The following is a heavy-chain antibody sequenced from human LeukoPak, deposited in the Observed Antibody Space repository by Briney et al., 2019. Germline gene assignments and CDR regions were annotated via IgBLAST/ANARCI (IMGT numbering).Heavy chain of an antibody. D-gene: IGHD5-12*01. CDR1: GFTFSDYY. Sequence: GALRLSCAATGFTFSDYYMSWIRQAPGKGLEWVSYISSSGSTIYYADSVKGRFTISRDNAKNSLYLQMNSLRAEDTAVYYCASRGYSGYDYRVDDALDIWGQGTMVTVSS. CDR2: ISSSGSTI. J-gene: IGHJ3*02. V-gene: IGHV3-11*01. CDR3: ASRGYSGYDYRVDDALDI.